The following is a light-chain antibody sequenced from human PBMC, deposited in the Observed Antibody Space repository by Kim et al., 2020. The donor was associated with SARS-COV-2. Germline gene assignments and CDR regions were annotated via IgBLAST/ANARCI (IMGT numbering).Light chain of an antibody. Sequence: PGERVTLSCRASQSVSSSYLTWYQQKPGQAPRLLIYGASSRATGIPARFSGSGSGTDFTLTISNLQPEDFAVYYCQQDYNLLTFGGGTKVDIK. CDR1: QSVSSSY. V-gene: IGKV3D-7*01. CDR2: GAS. J-gene: IGKJ4*01. CDR3: QQDYNLLT.